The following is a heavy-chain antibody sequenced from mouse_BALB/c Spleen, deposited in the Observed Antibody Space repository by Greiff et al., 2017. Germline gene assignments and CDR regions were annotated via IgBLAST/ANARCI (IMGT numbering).Heavy chain of an antibody. CDR3: ARDYYGRNYAMDY. V-gene: IGHV1S56*01. CDR2: IYPGNVNT. CDR1: GYTFTSYY. D-gene: IGHD1-2*01. Sequence: QVQLQQSGPELVKPGASVRISCKASGYTFTSYYIHWVKQRPGQGLEWIGWIYPGNVNTKYNEKFKGKATLTADKSSSTAYMQLSSLTSEDSAVYFCARDYYGRNYAMDYWGQGTSVTVSS. J-gene: IGHJ4*01.